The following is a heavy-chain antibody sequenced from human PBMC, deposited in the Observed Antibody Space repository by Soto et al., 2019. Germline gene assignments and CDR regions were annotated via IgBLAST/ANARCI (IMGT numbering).Heavy chain of an antibody. D-gene: IGHD1-1*01. Sequence: PXEILCLTCTVSGASISGFYWSWIRKYAGKGLEWIGRIYATGTTDYNPSLKSRVMMSVDTSKKQFSLKLRSVTAADTAVYYCVRDGTKTLRDWFDPWGQGISVTVSS. CDR3: VRDGTKTLRDWFDP. V-gene: IGHV4-4*07. CDR2: IYATGTT. CDR1: GASISGFY. J-gene: IGHJ5*02.